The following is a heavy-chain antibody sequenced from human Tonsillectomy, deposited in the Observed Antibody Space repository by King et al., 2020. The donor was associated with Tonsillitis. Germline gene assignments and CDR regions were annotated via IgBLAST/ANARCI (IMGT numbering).Heavy chain of an antibody. D-gene: IGHD6-13*01. V-gene: IGHV1-2*02. Sequence: QLVQSGAEVKKPGASVKVSCKASGYTFIGYYIHWVRQAPGQGLEWMGWINPNSGGTNYAQKFQGRVTMTRDTSISTAYMELSRLRSDDTAVYYCARVNGAAATRDYYYSYGMEVWGQGTTVIVSS. J-gene: IGHJ6*02. CDR2: INPNSGGT. CDR3: ARVNGAAATRDYYYSYGMEV. CDR1: GYTFIGYY.